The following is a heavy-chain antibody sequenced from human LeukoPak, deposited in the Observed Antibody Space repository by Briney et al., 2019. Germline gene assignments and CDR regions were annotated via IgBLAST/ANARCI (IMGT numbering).Heavy chain of an antibody. V-gene: IGHV3-48*01. CDR3: ARDQSQYYDIFLGY. J-gene: IGHJ4*02. CDR1: GFTFSSYS. CDR2: ISGSSSTI. D-gene: IGHD3-9*01. Sequence: GGSLRLSCAASGFTFSSYSMNWVRQAPGKGLEWVSYISGSSSTIYYADPVKGRFTISRDNAKNSLYLQMNSLRAEDTAVYYCARDQSQYYDIFLGYWGQGTLVTVSS.